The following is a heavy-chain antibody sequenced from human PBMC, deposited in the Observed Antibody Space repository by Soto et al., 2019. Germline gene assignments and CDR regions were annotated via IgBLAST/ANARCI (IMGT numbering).Heavy chain of an antibody. D-gene: IGHD6-13*01. J-gene: IGHJ4*02. V-gene: IGHV3-66*01. CDR2: IYGDGTT. Sequence: EVQLVQSGGDLVQPGGSLRLSCAVSGITVNTNSMSWVRQAPGQGLEWVSVIYGDGTTYYADSVKGRFTISRDLSKNSLHLQMNSLRGEDTAVYYCARDFGSTWDVFDYWGQGTLVTVSS. CDR1: GITVNTNS. CDR3: ARDFGSTWDVFDY.